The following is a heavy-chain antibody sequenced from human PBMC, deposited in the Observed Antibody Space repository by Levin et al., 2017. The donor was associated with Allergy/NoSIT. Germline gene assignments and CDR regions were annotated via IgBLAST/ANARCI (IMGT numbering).Heavy chain of an antibody. V-gene: IGHV1-69*06. J-gene: IGHJ4*02. CDR2: FIPLFATA. CDR3: ARGQVYFDY. CDR1: GGTFNSYP. Sequence: PAASVKVSCKASGGTFNSYPITWVRQAPGQGLEWMGGFIPLFATAHYAQRFQGRVTITADKSTSTAYMELSSLRSEDTAVYYCARGQVYFDYWGQGTLVTVSS.